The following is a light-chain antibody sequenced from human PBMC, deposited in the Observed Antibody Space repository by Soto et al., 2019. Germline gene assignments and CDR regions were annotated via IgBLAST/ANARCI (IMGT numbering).Light chain of an antibody. CDR2: GAS. Sequence: DIQRTQSPSSVSASVGDRVTIACRASQGVGVWLGWYQQKPGKAPHLLIYGASGLQEGVPSRSSGSGSVTHFTLTISSLQPEDFATYYCQQAYSHPLTFGGGTKVDIK. CDR3: QQAYSHPLT. J-gene: IGKJ4*01. CDR1: QGVGVW. V-gene: IGKV1-12*01.